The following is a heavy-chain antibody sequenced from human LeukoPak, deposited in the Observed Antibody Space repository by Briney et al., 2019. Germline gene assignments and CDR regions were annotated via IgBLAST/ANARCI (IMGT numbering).Heavy chain of an antibody. J-gene: IGHJ6*03. Sequence: PSETLSLTCAVYGGSFSGYYWSWIRQPPGKGLEWIGEINHSGSTNYNPSLKSRVTISVDTSKNQFSLKLSSVTAADTAVYYCARHVGYGFWRGSYYMDVWGKGTTVTVSS. CDR1: GGSFSGYY. D-gene: IGHD3-3*01. V-gene: IGHV4-34*01. CDR2: INHSGST. CDR3: ARHVGYGFWRGSYYMDV.